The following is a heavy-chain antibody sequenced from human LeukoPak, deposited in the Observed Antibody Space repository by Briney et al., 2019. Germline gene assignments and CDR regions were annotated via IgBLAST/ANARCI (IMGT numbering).Heavy chain of an antibody. D-gene: IGHD3-10*01. J-gene: IGHJ6*02. CDR2: INPNSGGT. CDR3: ARPQYGSGSYYNTHFYYGMDV. CDR1: GYTFTGYY. V-gene: IGHV1-2*02. Sequence: ASVKVSCKASGYTFTGYYMHWVRQAPGQGLEWMGWINPNSGGTNHAQKFQGRVTMTRDTSISTAYMELSRLRSDDTAVYYCARPQYGSGSYYNTHFYYGMDVWGQGTTVTVSS.